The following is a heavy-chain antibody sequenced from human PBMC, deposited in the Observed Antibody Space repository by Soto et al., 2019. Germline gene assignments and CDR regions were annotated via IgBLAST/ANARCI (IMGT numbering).Heavy chain of an antibody. CDR1: GGTFSSYA. J-gene: IGHJ1*01. D-gene: IGHD3-10*01. Sequence: QVQLVQSGAEVKKPGSSVKVSCKASGGTFSSYAISWVRQAPGQGLEWMGGIIPIFGTANYAQKFQGRVTITAEESTSPAYRELSSLRSEDTAGYYCARATRTRGYFQHWGQGTLVTVSS. CDR3: ARATRTRGYFQH. CDR2: IIPIFGTA. V-gene: IGHV1-69*12.